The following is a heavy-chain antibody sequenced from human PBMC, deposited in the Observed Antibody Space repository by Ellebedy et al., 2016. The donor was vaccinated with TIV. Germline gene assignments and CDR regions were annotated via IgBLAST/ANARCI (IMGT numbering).Heavy chain of an antibody. Sequence: SETLSLXCTVSGGSILNYYWSWIRQSAGKGLEWIGRIYSGGHTYYNPSLQSRFTLSIDTSKNQFSLNLGSVTAADTAVYYCARDAYYYDTSAYIQTDHWGQGILVTVSS. CDR3: ARDAYYYDTSAYIQTDH. D-gene: IGHD3-22*01. CDR1: GGSILNYY. V-gene: IGHV4-4*07. J-gene: IGHJ4*02. CDR2: IYSGGHT.